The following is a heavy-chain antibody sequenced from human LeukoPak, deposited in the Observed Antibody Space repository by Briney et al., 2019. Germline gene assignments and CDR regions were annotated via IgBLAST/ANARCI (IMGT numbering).Heavy chain of an antibody. CDR3: ARDKATYATMVRGPYGMDV. CDR1: GGSISSYY. Sequence: SETLSLTCTVYGGSISSYYWSWIRQPPGKGLEWIGYIYYSGSTNYNPSLKSRVTISVDTSKNQFSLKLSSVTAADTAVYYCARDKATYATMVRGPYGMDVWGQGTTVTVSS. J-gene: IGHJ6*02. D-gene: IGHD3-10*01. V-gene: IGHV4-59*01. CDR2: IYYSGST.